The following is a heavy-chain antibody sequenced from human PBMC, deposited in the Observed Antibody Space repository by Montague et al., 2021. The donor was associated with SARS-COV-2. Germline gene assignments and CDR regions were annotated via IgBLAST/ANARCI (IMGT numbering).Heavy chain of an antibody. J-gene: IGHJ3*02. V-gene: IGHV4-59*01. CDR1: GGSISSYY. CDR2: IYYSGST. Sequence: SETLSLTCTVSGGSISSYYWSWIRQPPGKGLEWIGYIYYSGSTNYNPSLKSRVTISVDTSKNQFSLKLSSVTAADTAVYYCAREVRYYYDSSGPGAFDIGGQGTMVTVSS. CDR3: AREVRYYYDSSGPGAFDI. D-gene: IGHD3-22*01.